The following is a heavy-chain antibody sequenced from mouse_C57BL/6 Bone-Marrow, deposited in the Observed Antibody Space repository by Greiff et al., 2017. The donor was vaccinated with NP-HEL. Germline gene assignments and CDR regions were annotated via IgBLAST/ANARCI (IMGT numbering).Heavy chain of an antibody. V-gene: IGHV5-4*01. J-gene: IGHJ3*01. CDR3: ARERAIYYGLAY. CDR1: GFTFSSYA. CDR2: ISDGGSYT. Sequence: EVKVVESGGGLVKPGGSLKLSCAASGFTFSSYAMSWVRQTPEKRLEWVATISDGGSYTYYPDNVKGRFTISRDNAKNNLYLQMSHLKSEDTAMYYCARERAIYYGLAYWGQGTLVTVSA. D-gene: IGHD2-1*01.